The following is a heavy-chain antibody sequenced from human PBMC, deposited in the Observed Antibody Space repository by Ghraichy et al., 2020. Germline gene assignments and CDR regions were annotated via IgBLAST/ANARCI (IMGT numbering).Heavy chain of an antibody. Sequence: GGSLRLSCAASGFTFSSYWMHWVRQAPGKGLLWVSRIKSGGTDITYADSVKGRFTISRDNAKNTLYLQMNSLRAEDTAVYYCAREYCRGGSCFFGTGGSHFDYWGQGTLVTGSS. CDR1: GFTFSSYW. D-gene: IGHD2-15*01. CDR2: IKSGGTDI. CDR3: AREYCRGGSCFFGTGGSHFDY. V-gene: IGHV3-74*01. J-gene: IGHJ4*02.